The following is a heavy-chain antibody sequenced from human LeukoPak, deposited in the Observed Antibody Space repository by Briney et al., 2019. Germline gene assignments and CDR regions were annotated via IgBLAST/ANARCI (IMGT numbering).Heavy chain of an antibody. CDR1: GGSISSYY. D-gene: IGHD3-22*01. J-gene: IGHJ4*02. CDR3: ARVNDSSGYYRYYFDY. V-gene: IGHV4-59*01. CDR2: IYYSGST. Sequence: PSETLSLTCTVSGGSISSYYWSWIRQPPGKGLEWIGYIYYSGSTNYNPSPKSRVTISVVTSKHQFSLKLSSVTAADTAVYYCARVNDSSGYYRYYFDYWGQGTLVTVSS.